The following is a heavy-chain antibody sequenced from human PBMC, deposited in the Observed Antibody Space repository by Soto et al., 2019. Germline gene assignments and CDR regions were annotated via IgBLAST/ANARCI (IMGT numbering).Heavy chain of an antibody. CDR2: IIPIFGTA. Sequence: SVKVSCKASGGTFSSYAISWVRQAPGQGLEWMGGIIPIFGTANYAQKFQGRFTISRDNAKNTLYLHMNSLRAEDTAVYYCVRDMQLWRLDSWGQGTLVTVSS. CDR1: GGTFSSYA. D-gene: IGHD2-21*01. V-gene: IGHV1-69*05. CDR3: VRDMQLWRLDS. J-gene: IGHJ4*02.